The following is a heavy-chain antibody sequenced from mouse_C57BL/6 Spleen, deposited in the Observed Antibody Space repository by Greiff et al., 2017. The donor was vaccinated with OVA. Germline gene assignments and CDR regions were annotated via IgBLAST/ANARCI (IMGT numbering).Heavy chain of an antibody. CDR1: GYTFTSYW. V-gene: IGHV1-59*01. CDR2: IDPSDSYT. D-gene: IGHD2-13*01. CDR3: SRGGSGEGGYYFDY. Sequence: VQLQQPGAELVRPGTSVKLSCKASGYTFTSYWMHWVKQRPGQGLEWIGVIDPSDSYTNYNQKFKGKATLTVDTSSSTAYMQLSSLTSEESAVYYCSRGGSGEGGYYFDYWGQGTTLTVSS. J-gene: IGHJ2*01.